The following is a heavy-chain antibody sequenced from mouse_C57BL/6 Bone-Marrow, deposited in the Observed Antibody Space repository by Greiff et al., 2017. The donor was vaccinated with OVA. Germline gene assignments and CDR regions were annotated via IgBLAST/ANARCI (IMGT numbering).Heavy chain of an antibody. CDR2: INYDGSST. CDR1: GFTFSDYY. D-gene: IGHD1-1*01. CDR3: ARDTGVAPSYGYCDV. J-gene: IGHJ1*03. Sequence: EVQVVESEGGLVQPGSSMKLSCTASGFTFSDYYMAWVRQVPEKGLEWVANINYDGSSTYYLDSLKSRFIISRDNAKNILYLQMSSLKSEDTATYYCARDTGVAPSYGYCDVGGTGPTVTVPS. V-gene: IGHV5-16*01.